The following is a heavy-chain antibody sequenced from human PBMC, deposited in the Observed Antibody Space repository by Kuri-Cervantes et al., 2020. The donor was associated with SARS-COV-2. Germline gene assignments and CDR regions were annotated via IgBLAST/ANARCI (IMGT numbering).Heavy chain of an antibody. J-gene: IGHJ4*02. CDR2: ISGSSSYI. Sequence: GESLKISYAASGIPFSAFSMNWVRQAPGKGLEWVSSISGSSSYIYYVDSVKGRFTISRDNAKNSLYLQMNSLRAEDTAMYYCGRGRDCSSPSCDGVSDWWGQGTLVTVSS. D-gene: IGHD2-2*01. CDR1: GIPFSAFS. CDR3: GRGRDCSSPSCDGVSDW. V-gene: IGHV3-21*01.